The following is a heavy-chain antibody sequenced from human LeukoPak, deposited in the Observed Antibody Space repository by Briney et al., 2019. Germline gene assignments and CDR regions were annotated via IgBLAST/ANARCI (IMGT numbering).Heavy chain of an antibody. D-gene: IGHD3-22*01. Sequence: GGSLRLSCAASGFTFSDSWMDWVRQAPGKGLEWVGRIKSETGGATSDYAVPVQGRFFISRDDSQHKLQLNMNSPETTATAVYSCNVYYYDDSRLLSEWWGQGTLVTVSS. CDR1: GFTFSDSW. CDR2: IKSETGGATS. V-gene: IGHV3-15*01. CDR3: NVYYYDDSRLLSEW. J-gene: IGHJ4*02.